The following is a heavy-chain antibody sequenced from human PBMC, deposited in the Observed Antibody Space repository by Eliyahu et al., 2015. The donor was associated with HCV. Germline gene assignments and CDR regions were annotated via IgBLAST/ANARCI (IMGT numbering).Heavy chain of an antibody. CDR1: XYTFTSYD. J-gene: IGHJ6*02. CDR3: ARRRSGYDYSYYYGMDV. CDR2: MNPNSGNT. D-gene: IGHD5-12*01. V-gene: IGHV1-8*01. Sequence: QVQLVQSGAEVKKPGASVKVSCKASXYTFTSYDINWVRQATGQGLEGMGWMNPNSGNTGYAQKFQGRVTMTRNTSISTAYMELSSLRSEDTAVYYCARRRSGYDYSYYYGMDVWGQGTTVTVSS.